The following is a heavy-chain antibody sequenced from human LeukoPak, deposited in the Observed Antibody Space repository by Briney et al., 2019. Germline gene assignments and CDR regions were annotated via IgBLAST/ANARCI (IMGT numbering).Heavy chain of an antibody. CDR2: ISSSSSYI. CDR1: GFTLRSYS. J-gene: IGHJ4*02. Sequence: GGSLRLPCAASGFTLRSYSMNWVRQAPGKGLEWVSSISSSSSYIYYADSVKGRFTISRDNAMNSLYLQMNSLRAEDTAGYYCARDGDSSGGAGFDYWGQGTLVTVSS. D-gene: IGHD6-25*01. CDR3: ARDGDSSGGAGFDY. V-gene: IGHV3-21*01.